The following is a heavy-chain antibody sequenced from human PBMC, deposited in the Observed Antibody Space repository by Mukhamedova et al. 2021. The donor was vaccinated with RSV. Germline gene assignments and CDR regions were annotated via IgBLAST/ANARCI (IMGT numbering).Heavy chain of an antibody. D-gene: IGHD2-2*01. Sequence: GLEWVANIKQDGSEKYYVDSVKGRFTISRDNAKNSLHLQMNSLRAEDTAVYYCARDLGYCSSTSCAEKGSDAFDIWGRGTMVTVS. CDR3: ARDLGYCSSTSCAEKGSDAFDI. V-gene: IGHV3-7*01. CDR2: IKQDGSEK. J-gene: IGHJ3*02.